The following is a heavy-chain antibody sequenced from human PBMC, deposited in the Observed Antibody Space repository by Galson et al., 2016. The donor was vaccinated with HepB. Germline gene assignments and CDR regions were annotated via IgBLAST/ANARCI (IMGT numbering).Heavy chain of an antibody. V-gene: IGHV7-4-1*02. Sequence: SVKVSCKASGYTFTTYAMNWVRQAPGQGLECMGWINTNTGNPTYAQGFTGRFVFSLDTSVSTAYLQISGLKVEDTAVYYCATSAGRGVYDYWGQGTLVTGSS. CDR3: ATSAGRGVYDY. D-gene: IGHD2-8*01. CDR1: GYTFTTYA. J-gene: IGHJ4*02. CDR2: INTNTGNP.